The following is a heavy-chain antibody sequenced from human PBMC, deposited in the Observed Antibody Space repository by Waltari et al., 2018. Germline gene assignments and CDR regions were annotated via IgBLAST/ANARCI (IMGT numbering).Heavy chain of an antibody. CDR3: VKGGWGFGAFYEQH. J-gene: IGHJ4*02. V-gene: IGHV3-9*01. Sequence: EVQLVTSGGGLVQPGRSLRLACVGSGVRFGDYARYWVRQRPGKGLEWLSGIGWNSGAIGYADSGRGRFSTYRDNARKSLYLQMGRLRPEDTALYYCVKGGWGFGAFYEQHWGQGIQVTVSS. D-gene: IGHD3-10*01. CDR1: GVRFGDYA. CDR2: IGWNSGAI.